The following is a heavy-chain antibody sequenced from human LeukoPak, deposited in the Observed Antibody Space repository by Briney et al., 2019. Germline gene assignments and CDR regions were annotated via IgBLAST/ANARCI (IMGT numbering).Heavy chain of an antibody. D-gene: IGHD1-14*01. V-gene: IGHV4-59*08. CDR2: IYYSGST. J-gene: IGHJ5*02. CDR1: GVSISSYY. CDR3: ARRNQDWFDP. Sequence: PSETLSLTCTVSGVSISSYYWSWIRQPPGKGLEWIGYIYYSGSTNYNPSLKSRVTISVDTSKNQFSLKLSSVTAADTAVYYCARRNQDWFDPWGQGTLVTVSS.